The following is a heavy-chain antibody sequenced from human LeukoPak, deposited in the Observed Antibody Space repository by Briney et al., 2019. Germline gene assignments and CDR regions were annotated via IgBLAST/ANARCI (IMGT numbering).Heavy chain of an antibody. V-gene: IGHV3-30*18. J-gene: IGHJ4*02. CDR3: AKDIYSSGHDY. Sequence: GGSLRLSCAASGFTFSSYGMHWVRQAPGKGLEWVAVISYDGSNKYYADSVKGRFTISRDNSKNTLYLQMNSLRAEDTAVYYCAKDIYSSGHDYWGQGTLVTVSS. CDR2: ISYDGSNK. D-gene: IGHD3-22*01. CDR1: GFTFSSYG.